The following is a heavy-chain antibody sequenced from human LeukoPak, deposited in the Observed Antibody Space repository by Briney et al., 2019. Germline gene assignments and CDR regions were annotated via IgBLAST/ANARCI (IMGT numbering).Heavy chain of an antibody. CDR2: IYYSGTT. D-gene: IGHD3-22*01. CDR3: ARGRFTYDSSGYYLDY. J-gene: IGHJ4*02. Sequence: SETLSLTCTVSGGSISSYYWSWIRQPPGKGLEWIGYIYYSGTTNYNPSLKSRVTISVDTSKNQFSLRLSSVTAADTAVYYCARGRFTYDSSGYYLDYWGQGTLVTVSS. V-gene: IGHV4-59*12. CDR1: GGSISSYY.